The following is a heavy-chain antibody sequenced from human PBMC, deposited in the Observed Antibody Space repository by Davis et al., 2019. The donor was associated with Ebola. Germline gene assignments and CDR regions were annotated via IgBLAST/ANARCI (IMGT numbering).Heavy chain of an antibody. Sequence: MPSETLSLTCAVSGDSISSGGYSWSWIRQPPGKGLEWIGYIYHSGSTYYNPSLKSRVTISVDRSKNQFSLKLSSVTAADTAVYYCARGKPFGSSFWFDPWGQGTLVTVSS. CDR1: GDSISSGGYS. CDR3: ARGKPFGSSFWFDP. D-gene: IGHD6-13*01. V-gene: IGHV4-30-2*01. CDR2: IYHSGST. J-gene: IGHJ5*02.